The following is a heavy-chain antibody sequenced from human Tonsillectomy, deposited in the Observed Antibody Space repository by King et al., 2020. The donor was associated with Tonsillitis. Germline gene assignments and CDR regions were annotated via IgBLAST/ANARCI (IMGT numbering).Heavy chain of an antibody. J-gene: IGHJ3*02. CDR3: AKDRGSGSYGGGADAFDI. V-gene: IGHV3-9*01. CDR1: GFTFDDYA. CDR2: ICWNSGSI. Sequence: VQLVESGGGLVQPGRPLRLSCAASGFTFDDYAMHWVRQAPGKGLEWVSGICWNSGSIGYAASVKGRFTISRDNAKNSLYLQMNSLRVEDTALYYCAKDRGSGSYGGGADAFDIWGQGTMVTVSS. D-gene: IGHD1-26*01.